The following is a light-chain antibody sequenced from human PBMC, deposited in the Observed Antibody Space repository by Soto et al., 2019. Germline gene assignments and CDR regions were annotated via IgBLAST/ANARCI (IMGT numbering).Light chain of an antibody. V-gene: IGLV1-40*01. CDR3: QSYDSSLSGWV. Sequence: QSVLTQPPSVSGAPGQRVTISCTGSSSNIGAGYDVHWYQQLPGTAPKLLISGNSXRPSGVXDRXSGSKSGTSASLAITGLQAEDEADYYCQSYDSSLSGWVFGGGTKLTVL. J-gene: IGLJ3*02. CDR2: GNS. CDR1: SSNIGAGYD.